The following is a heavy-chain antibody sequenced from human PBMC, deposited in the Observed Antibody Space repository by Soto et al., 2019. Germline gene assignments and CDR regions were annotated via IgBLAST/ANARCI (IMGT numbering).Heavy chain of an antibody. Sequence: EVHLVESGGGSVQPGGSLRLSCAASGFSFRNYWMSWVRQTPEKGLEWVANIKEDGSATYYADSVKGRFTISRDNAKNALYLQMTSPRAEDTAVYHCVRDGSASLDFWGQGTLVTVSS. CDR3: VRDGSASLDF. D-gene: IGHD3-10*01. V-gene: IGHV3-7*01. CDR2: IKEDGSAT. CDR1: GFSFRNYW. J-gene: IGHJ4*02.